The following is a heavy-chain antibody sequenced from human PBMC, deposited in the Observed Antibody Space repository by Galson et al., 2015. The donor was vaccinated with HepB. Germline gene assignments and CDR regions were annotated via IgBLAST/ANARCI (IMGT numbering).Heavy chain of an antibody. CDR2: MNPKSGNT. CDR1: GYTFTGYY. Sequence: SVKVSCKASGYTFTGYYMHWVRQAAGQGLEWMGWMNPKSGNTGSAQKFQGRVTMTRDTSISTAYMELSNLRFEDTAVYYCARVYGDADYWGQGTLVTVSS. D-gene: IGHD4-17*01. J-gene: IGHJ4*02. V-gene: IGHV1-8*02. CDR3: ARVYGDADY.